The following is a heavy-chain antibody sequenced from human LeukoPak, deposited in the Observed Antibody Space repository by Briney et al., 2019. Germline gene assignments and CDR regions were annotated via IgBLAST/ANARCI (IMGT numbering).Heavy chain of an antibody. J-gene: IGHJ4*02. CDR3: AREENHIVTTSYYFDH. Sequence: QAGGSLRLSCAASGFTFSSYSMNWVRQAPGKGLEWVSYISSSSSTIYYADSVKGRFTISRDNSKNTLYLQMNSLRAEDTAVYYCAREENHIVTTSYYFDHWGQGTLVTVSS. V-gene: IGHV3-48*01. D-gene: IGHD5-12*01. CDR2: ISSSSSTI. CDR1: GFTFSSYS.